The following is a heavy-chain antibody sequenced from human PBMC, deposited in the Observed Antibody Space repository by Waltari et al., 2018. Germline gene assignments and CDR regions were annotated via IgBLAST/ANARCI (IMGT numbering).Heavy chain of an antibody. Sequence: QVQLVQSGAEVKKPGSSVKVSCKASGGTFSSYAISWVRQAPGQGLEWMGGIIPIFGTANNAQKFQGRGTITADESTSTAYRERSSLRSEDTAVYYCARGYGYYYDSSAPGDAFDIWGQGTMVTVSS. D-gene: IGHD3-22*01. CDR3: ARGYGYYYDSSAPGDAFDI. CDR2: IIPIFGTA. V-gene: IGHV1-69*01. J-gene: IGHJ3*02. CDR1: GGTFSSYA.